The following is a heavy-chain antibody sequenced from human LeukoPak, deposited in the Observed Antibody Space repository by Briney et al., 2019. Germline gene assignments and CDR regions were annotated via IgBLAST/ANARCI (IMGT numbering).Heavy chain of an antibody. CDR3: ARDLSLSSVWYDHFDY. CDR2: IIPILGIA. V-gene: IGHV1-69*04. D-gene: IGHD6-19*01. J-gene: IGHJ4*02. CDR1: GGTFSSYA. Sequence: GASVKVSFKASGGTFSSYAISWVRQAPGQGVEWMGRIIPILGIANYAQKFQGRVTITADKSTSTAYMELSSLRSEDTAVYYCARDLSLSSVWYDHFDYWGQGTLVTVSS.